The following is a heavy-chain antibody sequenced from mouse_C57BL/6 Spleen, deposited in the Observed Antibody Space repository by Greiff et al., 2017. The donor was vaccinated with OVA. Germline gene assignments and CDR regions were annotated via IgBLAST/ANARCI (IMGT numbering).Heavy chain of an antibody. CDR3: ASQTGSWFAY. D-gene: IGHD4-1*01. J-gene: IGHJ3*01. CDR2: IDTSDSET. Sequence: QVQLQQPGAELVRPGSSVKLSCKASGYTFTSYWMHWVKQRPIQGLEWIGNIDTSDSETHYNQKFKDKATLTVDKSSSTAYMQLSSLTSEDSAVYYCASQTGSWFAYWGQGTLVTVSA. V-gene: IGHV1-52*01. CDR1: GYTFTSYW.